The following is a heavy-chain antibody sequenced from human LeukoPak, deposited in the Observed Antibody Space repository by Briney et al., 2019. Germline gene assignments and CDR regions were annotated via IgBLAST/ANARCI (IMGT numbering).Heavy chain of an antibody. J-gene: IGHJ6*03. V-gene: IGHV4-34*01. Sequence: SETLSLTCAVYGGSFSGYYRSWIRQPPGKGLEWIGEINHSGSTNYNPSLKSRVTISVDTSKNQFSLKLSSVTAADTAVYYCARVRRFLEWYYYMDVWGKGTTVTVSS. CDR2: INHSGST. D-gene: IGHD3-3*01. CDR3: ARVRRFLEWYYYMDV. CDR1: GGSFSGYY.